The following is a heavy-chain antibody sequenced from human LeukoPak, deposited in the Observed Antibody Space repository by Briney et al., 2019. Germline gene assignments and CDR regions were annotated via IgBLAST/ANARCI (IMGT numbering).Heavy chain of an antibody. CDR1: GFTFTNSY. D-gene: IGHD6-13*01. J-gene: IGHJ4*02. Sequence: PVGSLRLSCAASGFTFTNSYMTWVRQAPGKGLEWVGRIKSKVDGGTTDYGAPVKARFSISRDDSTNTVYLQMNSLRTEDTAVYYCTTDAGYSSRWYNYWGQGTLVTVAS. CDR2: IKSKVDGGTT. V-gene: IGHV3-15*01. CDR3: TTDAGYSSRWYNY.